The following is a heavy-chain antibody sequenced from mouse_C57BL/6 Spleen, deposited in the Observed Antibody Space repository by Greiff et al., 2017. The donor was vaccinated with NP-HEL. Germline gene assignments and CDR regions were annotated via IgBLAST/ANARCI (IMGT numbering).Heavy chain of an antibody. CDR1: GFNIKDYY. Sequence: VQLQQSGAELVKPGASVKLSCTASGFNIKDYYMHWVKQRTEQGLEWIGRIDPEDGETKYVPKFQGKATITADTSSNTAYLQLSSLTSEDTAVYYCANGYYGCAYWGQGTLVTVSA. CDR3: ANGYYGCAY. D-gene: IGHD2-3*01. CDR2: IDPEDGET. J-gene: IGHJ3*01. V-gene: IGHV14-2*01.